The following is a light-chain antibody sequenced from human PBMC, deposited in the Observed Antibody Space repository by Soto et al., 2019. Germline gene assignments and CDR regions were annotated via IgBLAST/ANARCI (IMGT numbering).Light chain of an antibody. V-gene: IGKV1-9*01. J-gene: IGKJ5*01. CDR1: HDISTY. CDR3: QQLNTLPFT. CDR2: EAS. Sequence: DIQLTQSPSLLSASVGDRVTITCRASHDISTYLAWYQQKPGKAPKLIIYEASTLQSGVPSRFSGSGSGTEFTLTISGLLPEDFATYHCQQLNTLPFTFAQGTRLEIK.